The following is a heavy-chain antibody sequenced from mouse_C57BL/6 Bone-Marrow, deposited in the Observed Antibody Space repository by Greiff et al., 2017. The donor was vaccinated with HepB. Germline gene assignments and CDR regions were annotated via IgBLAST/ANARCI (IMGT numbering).Heavy chain of an antibody. V-gene: IGHV1-52*01. CDR2: IDPSDSET. CDR1: GYTFTSYW. Sequence: QVQLKQPGAELVRPGSSVKLSCKASGYTFTSYWMHWVKQRPIQGLEWIGNIDPSDSETHYNQKFKDKATLTVDKSSSTAYMQLSSLTSEDSAVYYCARFEITTVVATDYWGQGTTLTVSS. CDR3: ARFEITTVVATDY. J-gene: IGHJ2*01. D-gene: IGHD1-1*01.